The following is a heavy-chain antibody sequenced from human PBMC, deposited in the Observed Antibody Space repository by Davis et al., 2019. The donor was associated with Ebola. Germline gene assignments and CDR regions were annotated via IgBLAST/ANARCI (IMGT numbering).Heavy chain of an antibody. CDR1: GFTFSTSG. CDR3: ARDKVGATTDAFDF. D-gene: IGHD1-26*01. CDR2: ISSASAAL. V-gene: IGHV3-48*02. Sequence: GESLKISCAASGFTFSTSGMNWVRLAPGKGLEWIPYISSASAALYYSDSVKGRFTISRDNAKNSLFLQMNSLRDEDTAVYYCARDKVGATTDAFDFWGQGTMVTVSS. J-gene: IGHJ3*01.